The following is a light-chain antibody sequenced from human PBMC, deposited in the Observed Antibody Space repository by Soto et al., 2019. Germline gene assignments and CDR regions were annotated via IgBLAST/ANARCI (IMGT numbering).Light chain of an antibody. V-gene: IGLV1-44*01. J-gene: IGLJ7*01. CDR2: RHD. Sequence: QAVLTQPPSASATPGQRVIISCSGSRSNIGTNSVSWYQQVPGMAPKLLIYRHDQRPSGVPDRVSGSKSGTAASLAISAVQSEDEADYYCASWDDGLSGWVFGGGTLLTVL. CDR3: ASWDDGLSGWV. CDR1: RSNIGTNS.